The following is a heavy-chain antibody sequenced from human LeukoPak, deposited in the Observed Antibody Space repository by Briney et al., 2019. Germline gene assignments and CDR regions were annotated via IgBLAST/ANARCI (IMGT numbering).Heavy chain of an antibody. CDR2: IYYSGST. V-gene: IGHV4-30-4*01. CDR1: GGSISSGDYY. J-gene: IGHJ2*01. D-gene: IGHD3-3*01. CDR3: ARVYYDFWSGYSARYFDL. Sequence: PSQTLSLTCTVSGGSISSGDYYWSWLRQPPGTGLEWMGYIYYSGSTYYNPSLKSRVTISVDTSKNQFSLKLSSVTAADTAVYYCARVYYDFWSGYSARYFDLWGRGTLVTVSS.